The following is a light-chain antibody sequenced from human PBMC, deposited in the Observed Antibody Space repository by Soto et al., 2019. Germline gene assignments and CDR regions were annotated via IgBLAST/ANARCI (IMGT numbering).Light chain of an antibody. CDR2: GAS. J-gene: IGKJ5*01. CDR3: QQRSNWPPIT. V-gene: IGKV3-15*01. Sequence: EIVMTQSPGTLSVSPGERATLSCRASQSISSNLAWYQQKPGQALRLLIYGASTRATGIPARFSGSGSGTEFTLTISSLQSEDFAVYYCQQRSNWPPITFGQGTRLEVK. CDR1: QSISSN.